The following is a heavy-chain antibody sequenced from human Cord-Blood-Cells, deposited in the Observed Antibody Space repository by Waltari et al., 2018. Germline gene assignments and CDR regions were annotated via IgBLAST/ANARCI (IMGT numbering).Heavy chain of an antibody. CDR1: GYTFTGYY. CDR2: INPNSGGT. Sequence: QVQLVQSGAEVKKPGASVTVSCKASGYTFTGYYMHWVRTGLGQGLEWMGWINPNSGGTNYAQKFQGWVTMTRDTSISTAYMELSRLRSDDTAVYYCARGETIFGVVERQGFDYWGQGTLVTVSS. D-gene: IGHD3-3*01. V-gene: IGHV1-2*04. J-gene: IGHJ4*02. CDR3: ARGETIFGVVERQGFDY.